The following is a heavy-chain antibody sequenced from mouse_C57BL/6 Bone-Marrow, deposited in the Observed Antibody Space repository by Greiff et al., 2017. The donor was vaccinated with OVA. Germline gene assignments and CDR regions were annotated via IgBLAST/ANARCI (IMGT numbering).Heavy chain of an antibody. Sequence: EVQRVESGGGLVKPGGSLKLSCAASGFTFSSYAMSWVRQTPEKRLEWVATISDGGSYTYYPDNVKGRFTISRDNAKNNLYLQMSHLKSEDTAMYYCARDRDSSGPAWFAYWGQGTLVTVSA. D-gene: IGHD3-2*02. J-gene: IGHJ3*01. CDR2: ISDGGSYT. CDR1: GFTFSSYA. V-gene: IGHV5-4*01. CDR3: ARDRDSSGPAWFAY.